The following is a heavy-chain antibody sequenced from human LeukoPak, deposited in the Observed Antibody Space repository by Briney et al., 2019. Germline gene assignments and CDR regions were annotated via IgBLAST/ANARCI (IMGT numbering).Heavy chain of an antibody. Sequence: PSETLSLTYTVSNGSMSSYFWSWIRQPPGKGLEWIGYIYYSGSANFNPSLKSRVTISVDTSKNQFSLKLSSVTAADTAVYYCARAAARDYYYDSSGYYDYWGQGTLVTVSS. CDR1: NGSMSSYF. CDR3: ARAAARDYYYDSSGYYDY. V-gene: IGHV4-59*01. CDR2: IYYSGSA. J-gene: IGHJ4*02. D-gene: IGHD3-22*01.